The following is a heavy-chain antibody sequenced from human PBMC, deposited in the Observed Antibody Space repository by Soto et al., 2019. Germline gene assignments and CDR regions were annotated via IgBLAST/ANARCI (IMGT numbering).Heavy chain of an antibody. D-gene: IGHD5-12*01. V-gene: IGHV3-11*06. CDR3: ARDRGGNDY. CDR2: ISPTSSYT. Sequence: GGSLRLSCAASGFTFSDHYMSWIRQAPGKGPEWVSYISPTSSYTNYVDSVKGRFTISRDNAKNSLYLEMNFLRAEDTAVYYCARDRGGNDYWGQGNLVTVSS. CDR1: GFTFSDHY. J-gene: IGHJ4*02.